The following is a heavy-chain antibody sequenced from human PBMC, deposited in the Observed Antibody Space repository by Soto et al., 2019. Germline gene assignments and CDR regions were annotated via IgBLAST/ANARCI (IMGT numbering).Heavy chain of an antibody. J-gene: IGHJ6*02. D-gene: IGHD1-26*01. CDR1: GFTFINYV. Sequence: GGSLRLSCAASGFTFINYVIHRVPPAPGKGLEGVAIIWHDGNNKYYADSVRGRFIIARDNSKNRLYLQMNSLRAEDTAVYYCASDLVEASESYGLDVWGQGTPVTVS. CDR3: ASDLVEASESYGLDV. V-gene: IGHV3-33*01. CDR2: IWHDGNNK.